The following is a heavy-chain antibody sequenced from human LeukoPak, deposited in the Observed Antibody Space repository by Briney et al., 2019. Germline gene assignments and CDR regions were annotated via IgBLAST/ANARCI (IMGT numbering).Heavy chain of an antibody. Sequence: GGSLRLSCVASGFPFSSCAMNWVRQAPGKGLEWVSSISSSSSYIYYADSVKGRFTISRDNAKNSLYLQMNSLRAEDTAVYYCAREDRSYDYDYWGQGTLVTVSS. CDR1: GFPFSSCA. CDR2: ISSSSSYI. V-gene: IGHV3-21*01. J-gene: IGHJ4*02. D-gene: IGHD5-18*01. CDR3: AREDRSYDYDY.